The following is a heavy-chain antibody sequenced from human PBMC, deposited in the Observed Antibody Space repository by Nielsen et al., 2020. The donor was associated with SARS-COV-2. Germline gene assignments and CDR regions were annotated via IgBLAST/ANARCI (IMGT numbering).Heavy chain of an antibody. CDR2: INPSGGST. Sequence: ASVKVSCKASGYTFTSYYMHWVRQAPGQGLEWMGIINPSGGSTSYAQKFQGRVTMTRDTSTSTVYMELSSLRSEDTAVYYCARDQVYDYYGSGSYLAAFDIWGQGTMVTVSS. J-gene: IGHJ3*02. CDR1: GYTFTSYY. V-gene: IGHV1-46*01. CDR3: ARDQVYDYYGSGSYLAAFDI. D-gene: IGHD3-10*01.